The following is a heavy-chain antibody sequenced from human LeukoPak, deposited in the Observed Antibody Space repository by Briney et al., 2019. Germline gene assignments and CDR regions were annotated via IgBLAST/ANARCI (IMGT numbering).Heavy chain of an antibody. Sequence: PSETLSLTCAIYGGSFNGQYRSWIRQSPGMGLEWIGEISPGGSTIYNPSVKGRVSITLDTSRSQYSLRLTSVTAADTAVYYCARASPNWSPPDYWGQGTLVTVSS. V-gene: IGHV4-34*01. D-gene: IGHD1-1*01. CDR1: GGSFNGQY. CDR2: ISPGGST. CDR3: ARASPNWSPPDY. J-gene: IGHJ4*02.